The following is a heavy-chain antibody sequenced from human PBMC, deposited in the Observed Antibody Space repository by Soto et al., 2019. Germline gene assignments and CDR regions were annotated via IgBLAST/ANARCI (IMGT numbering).Heavy chain of an antibody. Sequence: GESLKISCKGSGYSFTSYWIGWVRQMPGKGLEWMGIIYPGDSDTRYSPSFQGQVTISADKSISTAYLQWSSLKASDTAMYYCARQVDYYDYVWGRIHAYYFDYWGQGTLVTVSS. CDR2: IYPGDSDT. V-gene: IGHV5-51*01. D-gene: IGHD3-16*01. J-gene: IGHJ4*02. CDR3: ARQVDYYDYVWGRIHAYYFDY. CDR1: GYSFTSYW.